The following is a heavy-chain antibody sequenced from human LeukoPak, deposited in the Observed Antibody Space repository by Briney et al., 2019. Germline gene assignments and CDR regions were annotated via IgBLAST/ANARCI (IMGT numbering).Heavy chain of an antibody. Sequence: PGGSLRLSCAASGFTFSSYTMNWVRQAPGKGLEWVSSISSSSYIYYADSMKGRFTISRDNAKNSLYLQMNSLRAEDTAVYYCAKDRLRLGELSLPLDYWGQGTLVTVSS. CDR3: AKDRLRLGELSLPLDY. CDR1: GFTFSSYT. V-gene: IGHV3-21*04. D-gene: IGHD3-16*02. J-gene: IGHJ4*02. CDR2: ISSSSYI.